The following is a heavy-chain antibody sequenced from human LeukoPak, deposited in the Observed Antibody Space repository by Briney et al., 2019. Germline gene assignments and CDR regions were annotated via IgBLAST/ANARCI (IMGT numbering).Heavy chain of an antibody. J-gene: IGHJ4*02. CDR3: ANLRGSFGVRGLDY. V-gene: IGHV3-30*18. Sequence: PGGSLRLSCAASGFTFSSYGMHWVRQAPGKGLEWVAVISYDGSNKYYADSVKGRFTISRDNSKNTLYLQMNSLRAEDTAVYYCANLRGSFGVRGLDYWGQGTLVTVSS. CDR1: GFTFSSYG. CDR2: ISYDGSNK. D-gene: IGHD3-10*01.